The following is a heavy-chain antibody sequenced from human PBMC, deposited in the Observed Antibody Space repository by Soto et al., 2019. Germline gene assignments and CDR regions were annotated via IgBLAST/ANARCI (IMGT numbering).Heavy chain of an antibody. J-gene: IGHJ5*01. D-gene: IGHD3-16*01. CDR3: VKGGWLDF. V-gene: IGHV3-23*01. CDR1: GFTFNTFE. CDR2: ISDDSSRT. Sequence: EVQLLESGGGLVQPGGSLSLSCAASGFTFNTFEMSWVRQAPGRGLEWASFISDDSSRTYYADAVKGRFTISRDNSKYTLYLQMNSLTAEDTAVYACVKGGWLDFWGQGTLVTVSS.